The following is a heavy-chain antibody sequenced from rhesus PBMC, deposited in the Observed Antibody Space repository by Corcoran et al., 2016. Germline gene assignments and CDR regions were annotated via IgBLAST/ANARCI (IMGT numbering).Heavy chain of an antibody. CDR3: ASPGY. D-gene: IGHD1-38*01. CDR1: GGSIRSSTW. CDR2: SSGSGRST. J-gene: IGHJ4*01. V-gene: IGHV4-92*01. Sequence: QVQLQESGPELVKPSETLSLTCAVSGGSIRSSTWWNWIRQPPGKGLEWIGRSSGSGRSTSYNPSLKSRVTISTDTSKNQCCLKRSSVTAADTAVYYCASPGYWGQGVLVTVSS.